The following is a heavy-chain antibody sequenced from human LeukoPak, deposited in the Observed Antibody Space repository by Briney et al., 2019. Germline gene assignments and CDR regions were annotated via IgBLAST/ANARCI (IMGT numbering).Heavy chain of an antibody. D-gene: IGHD4-23*01. Sequence: MASETLSLTCTVSGGSISSYYWSWIRQPAGKGLEWIGRIYTSGSTNYNPPLKSRVTMSVDTSNNQFSLKLSSVTAADTAVYYCARDRWYSADYYYYMDVWGKGTTVTVSS. CDR2: IYTSGST. J-gene: IGHJ6*03. CDR1: GGSISSYY. V-gene: IGHV4-4*07. CDR3: ARDRWYSADYYYYMDV.